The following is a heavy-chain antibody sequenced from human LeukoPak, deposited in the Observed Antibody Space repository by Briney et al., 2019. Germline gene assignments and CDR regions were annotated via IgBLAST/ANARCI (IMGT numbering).Heavy chain of an antibody. D-gene: IGHD6-19*01. CDR1: GGSFSGYY. CDR3: ARGLQWLVKHYFDY. J-gene: IGHJ4*02. Sequence: PSETLSLTCAVYGGSFSGYYWSWIRQPPGKGLEWIGEINHSGSTNYNPSLKSRVTISVDTSKNQFSLKLSSATAADTAVYYCARGLQWLVKHYFDYWGQGTLVTVSS. V-gene: IGHV4-34*01. CDR2: INHSGST.